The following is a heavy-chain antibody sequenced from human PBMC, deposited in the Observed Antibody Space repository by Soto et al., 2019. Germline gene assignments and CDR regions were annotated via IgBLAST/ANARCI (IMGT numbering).Heavy chain of an antibody. Sequence: GESLKISCKGSGYSFTSYWIGRVRQMSGKGLEWMGIIYPGDSDTRYSPSFQGQVTISADKSISTAYLQWSSLKASDTAMYYCARDYDSSGYPRYYFDYWGQGTLVTVSS. J-gene: IGHJ4*02. V-gene: IGHV5-51*01. CDR3: ARDYDSSGYPRYYFDY. CDR2: IYPGDSDT. CDR1: GYSFTSYW. D-gene: IGHD3-22*01.